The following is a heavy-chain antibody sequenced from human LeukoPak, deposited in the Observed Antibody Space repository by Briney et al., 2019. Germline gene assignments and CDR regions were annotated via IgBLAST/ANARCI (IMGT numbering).Heavy chain of an antibody. CDR3: ARGPTDISFNALDI. CDR1: GFTFSSYG. D-gene: IGHD4-17*01. CDR2: ISSTGTYT. J-gene: IGHJ3*02. V-gene: IGHV3-64*01. Sequence: GGSLRLSCAASGFTFSSYGMYWVRQAPGKGLEHVSGISSTGTYTYYANSVRGRLTISRDNSKNTLYLQMGSLRAEDTAVYYCARGPTDISFNALDIWGQGTMVTVSS.